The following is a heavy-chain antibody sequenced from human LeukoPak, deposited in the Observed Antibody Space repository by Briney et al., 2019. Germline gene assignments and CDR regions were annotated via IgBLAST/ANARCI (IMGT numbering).Heavy chain of an antibody. D-gene: IGHD3-16*02. CDR3: ARVRSDYVWGSYRYQSPFDY. V-gene: IGHV4-38-2*02. J-gene: IGHJ4*02. CDR1: GGSIRSYY. Sequence: SETLSLTCTVSGGSIRSYYWSWIRQPPGKGLEWIGSIYHSGSTYYNPSLKSRVTISVDTSKNQFSLKLSSVTAADTAVYYCARVRSDYVWGSYRYQSPFDYWGQGTLVTVSS. CDR2: IYHSGST.